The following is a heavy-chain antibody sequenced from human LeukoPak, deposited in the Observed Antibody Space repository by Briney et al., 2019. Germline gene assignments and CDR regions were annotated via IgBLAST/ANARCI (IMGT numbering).Heavy chain of an antibody. V-gene: IGHV4-4*09. J-gene: IGHJ4*02. Sequence: PSETLSLTCTVSGGSISGYYWSWIRRPPGKGLEWIGYIHTSGSTNYNPSLKSRVTISVDTSKNQFSLKLSSVTAADTAVYYCAGSDTAMVTGFDYWGLGTLVTVSS. CDR3: AGSDTAMVTGFDY. CDR1: GGSISGYY. CDR2: IHTSGST. D-gene: IGHD5-18*01.